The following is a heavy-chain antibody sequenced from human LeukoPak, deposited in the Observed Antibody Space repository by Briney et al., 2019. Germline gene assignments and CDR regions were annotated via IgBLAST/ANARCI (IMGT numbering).Heavy chain of an antibody. J-gene: IGHJ5*02. Sequence: SVKVSCKASGGTFCSYAISWVRQAPGQGLEWLGGIIPIFGTANCAQKFQGRVTITADESTSTAYMELSSLRSEDTAVYYCARATLGYCSGGSCYGWFDPWGQGTLVTVSS. V-gene: IGHV1-69*13. CDR2: IIPIFGTA. D-gene: IGHD2-15*01. CDR1: GGTFCSYA. CDR3: ARATLGYCSGGSCYGWFDP.